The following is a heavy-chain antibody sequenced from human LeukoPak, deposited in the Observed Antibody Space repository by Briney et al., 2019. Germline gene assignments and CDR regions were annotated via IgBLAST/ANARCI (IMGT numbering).Heavy chain of an antibody. CDR3: ARDDIAARYYFDY. D-gene: IGHD6-6*01. CDR2: IYHSGST. V-gene: IGHV4-30-2*01. J-gene: IGHJ4*02. CDR1: GGSISSGDYY. Sequence: PSQTLPLTCTVSGGSISSGDYYWSWIRQPPGKGLEWIGYIYHSGSTYYYPSLKSRVTISVDRSKNQFSLKLSSVTAADTAVYYCARDDIAARYYFDYWGQGTLVTVSS.